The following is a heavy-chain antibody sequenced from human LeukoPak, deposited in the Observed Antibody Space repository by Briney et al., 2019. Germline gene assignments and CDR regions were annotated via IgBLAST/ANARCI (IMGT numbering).Heavy chain of an antibody. J-gene: IGHJ6*03. D-gene: IGHD3-3*01. CDR3: ARPITILPYYMDV. V-gene: IGHV1-2*02. CDR1: GYTFTGYY. Sequence: ASVKVSCKASGYTFTGYYMHWVRQAPGQGLEWMGWINPNSGGTNYAQKFQGRVTMTRDTSISTAYMELSRLRSDDTAVYYCARPITILPYYMDVWGKGTTVTVSS. CDR2: INPNSGGT.